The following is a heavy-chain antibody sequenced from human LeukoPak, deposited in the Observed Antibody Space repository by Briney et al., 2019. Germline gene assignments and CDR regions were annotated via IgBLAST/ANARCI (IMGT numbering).Heavy chain of an antibody. CDR2: INPNSGGT. V-gene: IGHV1-2*06. J-gene: IGHJ4*02. CDR3: ASLTPPDYYDSSGPRDY. Sequence: ASVKVSCKASGYTFTGYYMHWVRQAPGQGLEWMGRINPNSGGTNYAQKFQGRVTMTRDTSISTAYMELSRLRSDDTAVYYCASLTPPDYYDSSGPRDYWGQGTLVTVSS. D-gene: IGHD3-22*01. CDR1: GYTFTGYY.